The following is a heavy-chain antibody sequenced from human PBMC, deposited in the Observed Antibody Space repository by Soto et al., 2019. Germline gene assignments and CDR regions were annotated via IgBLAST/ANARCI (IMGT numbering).Heavy chain of an antibody. CDR2: IFPADSDT. V-gene: IGHV5-51*01. Sequence: PGESLKISCQGFGYTFTSYWIGWVRRVPGKGLEWMGIIFPADSDTRYSPSFQGQVTISADKSISTAYLQWSSLRASDTAMYYCARRRGSDFDYRGQGTLVTVSS. D-gene: IGHD3-10*01. CDR3: ARRRGSDFDY. CDR1: GYTFTSYW. J-gene: IGHJ4*02.